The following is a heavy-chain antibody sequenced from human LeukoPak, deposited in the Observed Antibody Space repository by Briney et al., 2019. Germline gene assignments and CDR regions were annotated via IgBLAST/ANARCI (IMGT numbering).Heavy chain of an antibody. V-gene: IGHV4-61*01. Sequence: SETLSLTCTVSGYSISSGYYWGWIRQPPGKGLERIGYIYYSGSTNYNPSLKSRVTISVDTSKNQFSLKLSSVTAADTAVYYCARSGDYGDHAGNFDYWGQGTLVTVSS. D-gene: IGHD4-17*01. J-gene: IGHJ4*02. CDR3: ARSGDYGDHAGNFDY. CDR2: IYYSGST. CDR1: GYSISSGYY.